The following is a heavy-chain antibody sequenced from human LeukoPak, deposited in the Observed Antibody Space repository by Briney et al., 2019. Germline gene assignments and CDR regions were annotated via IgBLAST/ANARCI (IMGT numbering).Heavy chain of an antibody. CDR2: ISYDGSNK. J-gene: IGHJ4*02. Sequence: GGSLRLSCAASGSTFSSYGMHWVRQAPGKGLEWVAVISYDGSNKYYADSVKGRFTISRDNSKNTLYLQMNSLRAEDTAVYYCAKDRWKRGYSYVVFDYWGQGTLVTVSS. D-gene: IGHD5-18*01. CDR3: AKDRWKRGYSYVVFDY. V-gene: IGHV3-30*18. CDR1: GSTFSSYG.